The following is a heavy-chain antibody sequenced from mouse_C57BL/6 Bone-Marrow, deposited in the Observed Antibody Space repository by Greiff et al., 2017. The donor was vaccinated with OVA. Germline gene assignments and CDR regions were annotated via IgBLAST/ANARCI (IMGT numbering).Heavy chain of an antibody. J-gene: IGHJ3*01. Sequence: QVQLQQSGAELVKPGASGRISGRASATTFTSYWITGVKQRPGQGLGWIGDIYPGSGSTNYNEKFKSKATLTVDTSSSTAYMQLSSLTSEDSAVYYCARGGQLLFAYWGQGTLVTVSA. V-gene: IGHV1-55*01. CDR2: IYPGSGST. CDR3: ARGGQLLFAY. CDR1: ATTFTSYW. D-gene: IGHD3-3*01.